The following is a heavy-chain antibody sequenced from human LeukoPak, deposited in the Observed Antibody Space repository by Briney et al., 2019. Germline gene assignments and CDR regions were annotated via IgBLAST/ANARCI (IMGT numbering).Heavy chain of an antibody. Sequence: ASVKVSCKASGYTFTSYGINWVRQAPGQGLEWMGWISPYNGNTNYAQKLQGRVTVTTDTSTSTAYMELRSLRSDDTAVYYCARTYCSGGSCYSSDYWGQGTLVTVSS. D-gene: IGHD2-15*01. J-gene: IGHJ4*02. CDR3: ARTYCSGGSCYSSDY. CDR2: ISPYNGNT. V-gene: IGHV1-18*01. CDR1: GYTFTSYG.